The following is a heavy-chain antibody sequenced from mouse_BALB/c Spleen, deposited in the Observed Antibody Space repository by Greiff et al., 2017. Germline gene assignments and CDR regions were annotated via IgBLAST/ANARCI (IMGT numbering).Heavy chain of an antibody. Sequence: EVQLQQSGAELVKPGASVKLSCTASGFNIKDTYMHWVKQRPEQGQEWIGRIDPANGNTKYDPKFQGKATITADTSSNTAYLQLSSLTSEDTAVYYCARAYGSSPWFAYWGQGTLVTVSA. CDR1: GFNIKDTY. V-gene: IGHV14-3*02. J-gene: IGHJ3*01. CDR2: IDPANGNT. CDR3: ARAYGSSPWFAY. D-gene: IGHD1-1*01.